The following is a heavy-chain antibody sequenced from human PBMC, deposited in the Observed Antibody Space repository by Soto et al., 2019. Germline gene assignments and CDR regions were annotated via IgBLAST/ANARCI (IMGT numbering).Heavy chain of an antibody. CDR3: ARAKLRSVWAFDF. J-gene: IGHJ4*02. D-gene: IGHD6-19*01. Sequence: SETLSLTCSVSGDSIRSYYWTWIRQPPGKGLQWIGYVFHTGNTNYNPSLKSRVTISEDASKNQVSLRLTSVTAADTAVYFCARAKLRSVWAFDFWGQGSLVTVSS. CDR2: VFHTGNT. V-gene: IGHV4-59*01. CDR1: GDSIRSYY.